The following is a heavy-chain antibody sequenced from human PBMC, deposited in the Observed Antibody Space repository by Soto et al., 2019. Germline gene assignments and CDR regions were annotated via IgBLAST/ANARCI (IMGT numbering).Heavy chain of an antibody. CDR3: ARVFAGTTEIGGWFDP. Sequence: SETLSLTCTVSGGSVTSSAYYWGWIREPPGKGLEWIGTVHYSGSTYYNPSLKSRVTMSVDTSKHQFSLNLSSVTAADTALYYCARVFAGTTEIGGWFDPWGQGTLVTVSS. D-gene: IGHD3-10*01. CDR2: VHYSGST. V-gene: IGHV4-39*01. J-gene: IGHJ5*02. CDR1: GGSVTSSAYY.